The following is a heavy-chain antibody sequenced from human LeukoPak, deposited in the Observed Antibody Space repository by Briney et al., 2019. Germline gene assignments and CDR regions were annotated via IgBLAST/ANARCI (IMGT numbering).Heavy chain of an antibody. Sequence: SGGSLRLSCAASGFTFSSYGMHWVRQAPGKGLEWVAVISYDGSNKYYADSVKGRFTISRDNSKNTLYLQMNSLRAEDTAVYYCAKVLVVVVAAHSGSAFDIWGQGTMVTVSS. CDR2: ISYDGSNK. D-gene: IGHD2-15*01. V-gene: IGHV3-30*18. J-gene: IGHJ3*02. CDR3: AKVLVVVVAAHSGSAFDI. CDR1: GFTFSSYG.